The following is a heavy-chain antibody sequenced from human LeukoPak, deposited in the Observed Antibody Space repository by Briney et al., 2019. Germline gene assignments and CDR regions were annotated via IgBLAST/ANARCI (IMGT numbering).Heavy chain of an antibody. J-gene: IGHJ4*02. CDR2: ISGSGGST. CDR3: AKVLMGCTNGVCYSPYYFDY. CDR1: GFTVSSNY. V-gene: IGHV3-23*01. D-gene: IGHD2-8*01. Sequence: GGSLRLSCAASGFTVSSNYMSWVRQAPGKGLEWVSAISGSGGSTYYADSVKGRFTISRDNSKNTLYLQMNSLRAEDTAVYYCAKVLMGCTNGVCYSPYYFDYWGQGTLVTVSS.